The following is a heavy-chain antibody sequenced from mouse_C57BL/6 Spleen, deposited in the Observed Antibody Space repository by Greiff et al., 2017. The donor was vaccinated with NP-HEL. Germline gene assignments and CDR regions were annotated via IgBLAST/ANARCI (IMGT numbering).Heavy chain of an antibody. CDR2: IAPSDSET. CDR3: AREGNYGSSYWYFDV. V-gene: IGHV1-52*01. Sequence: VQLQQPGAELVRPGSSVKLSCKASGYTFTSYWMHWVKQRPIQGLEWIGNIAPSDSETHYNQKFKDKATLTVDKSSGTAYMQLSSLTSEDSAVYYCAREGNYGSSYWYFDVWGTGTTVTVSS. CDR1: GYTFTSYW. J-gene: IGHJ1*03. D-gene: IGHD1-1*01.